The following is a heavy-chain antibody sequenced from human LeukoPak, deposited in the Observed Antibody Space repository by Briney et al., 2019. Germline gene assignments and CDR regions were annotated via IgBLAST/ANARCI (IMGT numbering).Heavy chain of an antibody. V-gene: IGHV3-30*03. CDR1: GFTFSSYG. Sequence: PGGSLRLSCAASGFTFSSYGMHWVRQAPGKGLDWVAVISYDGSNKYYADSVKGRFTISRDNSKNTLYLQMNSLRAEDTAVYYCARTPHYYGSGSYLGGFDYWGQGTLVTVSS. D-gene: IGHD3-10*01. CDR3: ARTPHYYGSGSYLGGFDY. J-gene: IGHJ4*02. CDR2: ISYDGSNK.